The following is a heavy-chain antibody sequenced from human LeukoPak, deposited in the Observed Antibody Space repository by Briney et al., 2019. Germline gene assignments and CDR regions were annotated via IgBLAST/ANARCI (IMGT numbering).Heavy chain of an antibody. D-gene: IGHD2-21*02. Sequence: SETLSLTCTVSGDSISTYYWSWIRQPPGKGLEWIGYIYYSGSTNYNPSLKSRVTISVDTSKNQFSLKLSSVTAADTAVYYCARVKGVVTAILDYWGQGTLVTVSS. CDR3: ARVKGVVTAILDY. J-gene: IGHJ4*02. CDR2: IYYSGST. V-gene: IGHV4-59*01. CDR1: GDSISTYY.